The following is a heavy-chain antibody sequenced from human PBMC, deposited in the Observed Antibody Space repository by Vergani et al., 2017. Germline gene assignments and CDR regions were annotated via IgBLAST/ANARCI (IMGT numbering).Heavy chain of an antibody. V-gene: IGHV1-2*02. CDR3: AIGPVRDYCNY. Sequence: QVQLVQSGAEVKKPGASVKVSCKASGYTFTGYYMHWVRQAPGQGLEWMGWINPNSGSTNYAQKFQGRVTMTRDTSISTAYMELSRLRSDDTAVYYCAIGPVRDYCNYWGQGTLVTVSS. J-gene: IGHJ4*02. D-gene: IGHD3/OR15-3a*01. CDR1: GYTFTGYY. CDR2: INPNSGST.